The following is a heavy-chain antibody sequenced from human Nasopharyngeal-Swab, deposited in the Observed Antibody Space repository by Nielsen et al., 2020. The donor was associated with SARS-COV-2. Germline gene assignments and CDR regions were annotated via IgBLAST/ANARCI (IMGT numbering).Heavy chain of an antibody. J-gene: IGHJ5*02. D-gene: IGHD5-18*01. Sequence: SETLSLTCTVSGYSISSGYYWAWIRQPPGKGLEWIGSLYHGGSTYYTPSLESRVTISVDTSNNHFSLKLTSVTAADTAVYYCARELSNTPKYNWFDPGAREPLSPSP. CDR3: ARELSNTPKYNWFDP. CDR1: GYSISSGYY. V-gene: IGHV4-38-2*02. CDR2: LYHGGST.